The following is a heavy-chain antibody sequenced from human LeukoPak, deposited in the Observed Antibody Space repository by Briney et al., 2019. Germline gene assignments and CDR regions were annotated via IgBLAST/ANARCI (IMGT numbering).Heavy chain of an antibody. J-gene: IGHJ4*02. CDR1: GFTFSSYS. CDR3: ARGGSDILTQHDY. V-gene: IGHV3-21*01. Sequence: GGSLRLSCAASGFTFSSYSMNWVRQAPGKGLEWVSSISSSSRYIYYADSVKGRFTISRDNAKNSLYLQMNSLRAEDTAVYYCARGGSDILTQHDYWGQGTLVTVSS. CDR2: ISSSSRYI. D-gene: IGHD3-9*01.